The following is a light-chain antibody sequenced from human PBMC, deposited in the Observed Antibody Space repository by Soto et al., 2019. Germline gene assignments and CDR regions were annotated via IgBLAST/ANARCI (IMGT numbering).Light chain of an antibody. CDR2: AAS. V-gene: IGKV1-27*01. CDR3: QKYYSAPRT. Sequence: DIPMTQSPSSLSASVGDRVTITCRASQGISNYLAWYQQKPGKVPKLLIYAASTLQSGVSSRFSGSGSGTEFTLTISSLQPEDVATYYCQKYYSAPRTFGQGTKVEIK. J-gene: IGKJ1*01. CDR1: QGISNY.